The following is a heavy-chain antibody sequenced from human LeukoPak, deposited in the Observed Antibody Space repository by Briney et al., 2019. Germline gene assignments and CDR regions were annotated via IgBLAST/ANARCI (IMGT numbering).Heavy chain of an antibody. CDR2: ITGSSDII. Sequence: GGSLRLSCTSSGFTFGDYAMNWLRQAPGKGLEWLSFITGSSDIILYADSVKGRFTISRDNAKNSLYLQMNSLRAEDTALYYCAKVPHTNHDNLFVYWGQGTLVTISS. CDR3: AKVPHTNHDNLFVY. D-gene: IGHD2-8*01. CDR1: GFTFGDYA. J-gene: IGHJ4*02. V-gene: IGHV3-48*01.